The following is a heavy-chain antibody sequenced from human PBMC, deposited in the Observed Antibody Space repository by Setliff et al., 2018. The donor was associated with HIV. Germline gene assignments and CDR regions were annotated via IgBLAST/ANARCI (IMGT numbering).Heavy chain of an antibody. Sequence: GGSLRLSCAASGFTFNTYEMNWVRQAPGKGLEWISYISRSGTTIYYADSVKGRFTISRDNAKKSLYLQMNSLRGEDTAIYYCAGDYLDSSDYRSGFKHWGQGTLVTVTS. D-gene: IGHD3-22*01. CDR2: ISRSGTTI. J-gene: IGHJ4*02. CDR1: GFTFNTYE. V-gene: IGHV3-48*03. CDR3: AGDYLDSSDYRSGFKH.